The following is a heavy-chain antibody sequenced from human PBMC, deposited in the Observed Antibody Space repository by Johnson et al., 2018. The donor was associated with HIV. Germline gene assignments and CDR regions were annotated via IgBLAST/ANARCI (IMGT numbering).Heavy chain of an antibody. V-gene: IGHV3-30*04. J-gene: IGHJ3*02. Sequence: QVQLVESGGGVVQPGRSLRLSCAASGFTFSSYAMHWVRQAPGKGLEWVAAISYDGSNKYYADSVKGRFTISRDNSKNTLYLQMNSLKTEDTALYYCTTGFAAFDIWGQGTMVTVSS. CDR3: TTGFAAFDI. CDR2: ISYDGSNK. CDR1: GFTFSSYA.